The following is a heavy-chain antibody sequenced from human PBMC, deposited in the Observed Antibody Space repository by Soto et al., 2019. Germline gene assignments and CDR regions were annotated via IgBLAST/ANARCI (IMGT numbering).Heavy chain of an antibody. Sequence: SETLSLTCTVSGGSISSYYWSWIRQPPGKGLEWIGYIYYSGSTNYNPSLKSRVTISVDTSKNTFSLKLSSVTAADTAVYYCATAATSSINLDYWGQGTLVTVSS. J-gene: IGHJ4*02. CDR1: GGSISSYY. CDR3: ATAATSSINLDY. D-gene: IGHD2-15*01. CDR2: IYYSGST. V-gene: IGHV4-59*01.